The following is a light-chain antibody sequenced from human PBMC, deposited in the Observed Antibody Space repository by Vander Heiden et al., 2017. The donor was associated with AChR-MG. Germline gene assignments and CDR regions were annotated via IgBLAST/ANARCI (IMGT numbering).Light chain of an antibody. CDR2: AAS. CDR1: QGISSY. J-gene: IGKJ4*01. V-gene: IGKV1-8*01. Sequence: AIRMTQSPSSFSASTGDRVAIPCRASQGISSYLAWYQQKPGKAPKLLIYAASTLQSGVPSRFSGSGSGTDFTLTISCLQSEDFATYYCQQYDSYPLTFGGVTKVEIK. CDR3: QQYDSYPLT.